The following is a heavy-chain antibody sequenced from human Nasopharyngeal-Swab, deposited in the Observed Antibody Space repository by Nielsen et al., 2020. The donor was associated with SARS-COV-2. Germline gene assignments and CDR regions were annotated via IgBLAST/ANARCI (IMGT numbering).Heavy chain of an antibody. J-gene: IGHJ6*02. V-gene: IGHV1-69*01. Sequence: WVRQAPGQGLEWMGGIIPIFGTANYAQKFRGRVTITADESTSTAYMELSSLRSEDTAVYYCARSRARIQYDFWSGYYYYGMDVWGQGTTVTVSS. CDR3: ARSRARIQYDFWSGYYYYGMDV. CDR2: IIPIFGTA. D-gene: IGHD3-3*01.